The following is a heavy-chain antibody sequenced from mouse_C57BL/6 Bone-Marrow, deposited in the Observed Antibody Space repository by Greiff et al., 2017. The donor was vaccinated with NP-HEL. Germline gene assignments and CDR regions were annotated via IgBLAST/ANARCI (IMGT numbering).Heavy chain of an antibody. V-gene: IGHV1-69*01. Sequence: QVQLQQPGAELVMPGASVKLSCKASGYTFTSYWMHWVKQRPGQGLEWIGEIDPSDSYTNYNQKFKGKSTLTVDKSSSTAYMQLSSLTSEDSAVYYCARTRYYYGSFLWYFDVWGTGTTVTVSS. D-gene: IGHD1-1*01. CDR1: GYTFTSYW. J-gene: IGHJ1*03. CDR3: ARTRYYYGSFLWYFDV. CDR2: IDPSDSYT.